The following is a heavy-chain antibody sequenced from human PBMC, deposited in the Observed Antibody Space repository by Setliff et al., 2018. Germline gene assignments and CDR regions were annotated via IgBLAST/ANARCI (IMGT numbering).Heavy chain of an antibody. CDR1: GYSFTTYY. Sequence: ASVKVSCKASGYSFTTYYMHWVRQAPGQGLEWMGTINTGGGSSSYTEKFQGRVTMTRDTSTTTFYLEMNSLTSEDTAVYYCARGVGLGDYYDYYFDSWGQGTLVTVSS. V-gene: IGHV1-46*01. CDR2: INTGGGSS. J-gene: IGHJ4*02. D-gene: IGHD3-22*01. CDR3: ARGVGLGDYYDYYFDS.